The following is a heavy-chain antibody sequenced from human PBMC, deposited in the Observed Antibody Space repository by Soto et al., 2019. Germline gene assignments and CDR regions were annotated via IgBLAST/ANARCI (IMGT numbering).Heavy chain of an antibody. V-gene: IGHV1-18*01. D-gene: IGHD3-10*01. CDR3: ARDGLLWFGELLVHFDY. CDR1: GYTFTSYG. Sequence: QVQLVQSGAEVKKPGASVKVSCKASGYTFTSYGISWVRQAPGQGLEWMGWISAYNGNTNYAQKLHGRVTMTTDTSTSTAYMELRRLRSDDTAVYYCARDGLLWFGELLVHFDYWGQGTLVTVSS. J-gene: IGHJ4*02. CDR2: ISAYNGNT.